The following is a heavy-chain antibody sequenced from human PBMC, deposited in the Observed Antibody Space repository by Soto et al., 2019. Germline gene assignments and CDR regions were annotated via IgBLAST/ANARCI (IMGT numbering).Heavy chain of an antibody. Sequence: EVQLVESGGGLVKPGGSLRLSCAASGFTFSSAWLNWVRQAPGKGLEWVGRIKGKVHGETTDYAAPVKGRFSISRDDSSNTLHLQMNSLEIEDTAVYYCTAVPHYYTGGVAYWGQGALVTVSS. V-gene: IGHV3-15*07. J-gene: IGHJ4*02. D-gene: IGHD2-8*02. CDR3: TAVPHYYTGGVAY. CDR2: IKGKVHGETT. CDR1: GFTFSSAW.